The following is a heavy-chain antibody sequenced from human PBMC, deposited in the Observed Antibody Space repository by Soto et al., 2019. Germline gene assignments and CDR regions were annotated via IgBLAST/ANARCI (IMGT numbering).Heavy chain of an antibody. D-gene: IGHD6-19*01. CDR2: TDYSGNT. CDR1: SDSISSYY. J-gene: IGHJ4*02. V-gene: IGHV4-59*08. Sequence: QVQLQESGPGLVRPSETLSLTCTVSSDSISSYYWIWIRQSPGKGLEWIGYTDYSGNTNYNPSLKCRVTISGDTSKTQFALRLSSVTAADTAVYYCARAVGDPLYYLDYWGQGTLVTVSS. CDR3: ARAVGDPLYYLDY.